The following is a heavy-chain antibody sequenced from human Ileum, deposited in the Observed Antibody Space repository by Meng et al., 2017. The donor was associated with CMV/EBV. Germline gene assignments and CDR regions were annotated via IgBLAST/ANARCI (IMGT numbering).Heavy chain of an antibody. Sequence: SCAAPGFTFSDYYMSWIRQAPGKGLEWVSYISSSGSTIYYADSVKGRFTISRDNAKNSLYLQMNSLRAEDTAVYYCARAGHAGWFDPWGQGTLVTVSS. CDR3: ARAGHAGWFDP. J-gene: IGHJ5*02. CDR1: GFTFSDYY. V-gene: IGHV3-11*04. CDR2: ISSSGSTI.